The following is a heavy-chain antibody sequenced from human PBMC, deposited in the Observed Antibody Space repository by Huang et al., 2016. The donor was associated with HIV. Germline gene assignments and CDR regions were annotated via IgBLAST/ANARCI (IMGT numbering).Heavy chain of an antibody. Sequence: QVHLVQSGAEVKKPGASVKVSCKASGYTFTNYDINWVRQAPGRGLEGMGVMNPNTGNTGVAQSLQGRVTMTRKTSITTAYMELTSLTSEDTAVYYCARSAYGDLDYWGLGTLVIVSS. D-gene: IGHD4-17*01. CDR2: MNPNTGNT. J-gene: IGHJ4*02. CDR3: ARSAYGDLDY. V-gene: IGHV1-8*02. CDR1: GYTFTNYD.